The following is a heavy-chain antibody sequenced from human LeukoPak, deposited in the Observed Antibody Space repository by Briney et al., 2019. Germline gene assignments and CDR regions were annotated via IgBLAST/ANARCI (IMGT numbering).Heavy chain of an antibody. Sequence: GGSLRLSCAASGFTFSSYSMNWVRQAPGKGLEWVSSISSSSSYIYYADSVKGRFTISRDNAKNSLYLQMNSLRAEGTAVYYCASLAAAGTWFDPWGQGTLVTVSS. CDR1: GFTFSSYS. J-gene: IGHJ5*02. CDR3: ASLAAAGTWFDP. CDR2: ISSSSSYI. V-gene: IGHV3-21*01. D-gene: IGHD6-13*01.